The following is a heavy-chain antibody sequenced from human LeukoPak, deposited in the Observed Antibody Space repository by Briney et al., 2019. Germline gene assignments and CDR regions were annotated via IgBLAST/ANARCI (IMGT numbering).Heavy chain of an antibody. V-gene: IGHV3-30-3*01. D-gene: IGHD2-2*01. Sequence: GGSLRLSCAASGFTFSSYAMHWVRQAPGKGLEWVAVISYDGSNKYYADSVKGRFTISRDNSKNTLYLQMNSLRAEDTAVYYCARASMGSTSSGAFDYWGQGTLVTVSS. CDR2: ISYDGSNK. CDR1: GFTFSSYA. CDR3: ARASMGSTSSGAFDY. J-gene: IGHJ4*02.